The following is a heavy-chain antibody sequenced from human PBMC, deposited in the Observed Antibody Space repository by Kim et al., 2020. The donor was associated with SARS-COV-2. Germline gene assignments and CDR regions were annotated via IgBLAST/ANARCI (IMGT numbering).Heavy chain of an antibody. D-gene: IGHD2-2*01. CDR1: TFAFSIYE. CDR3: ALIMPRENSFNI. CDR2: ISNTGDTV. Sequence: GGSLRLSCAASTFAFSIYEMNWLRQAQGKGLEWLSYISNTGDTVYYAESIEGRFTISRDNANNSLFLQMDSLRVEDTAVYYCALIMPRENSFNIWGQGTVVTVSS. J-gene: IGHJ3*02. V-gene: IGHV3-48*03.